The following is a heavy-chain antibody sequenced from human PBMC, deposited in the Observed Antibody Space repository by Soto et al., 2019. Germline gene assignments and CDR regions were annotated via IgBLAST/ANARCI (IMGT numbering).Heavy chain of an antibody. Sequence: QVQLQESGPGLVKPSETLSLTCTVSGGSISSYYWSWIRQPPGKGLEWIGYIYYSGSTNYNPSLKSRVTISVDTSKNQFSLKLSSVTAADTAVYYCARGTAFIAVAGDWFDPWGQGTLVTVSS. CDR1: GGSISSYY. J-gene: IGHJ5*02. V-gene: IGHV4-59*01. D-gene: IGHD6-19*01. CDR3: ARGTAFIAVAGDWFDP. CDR2: IYYSGST.